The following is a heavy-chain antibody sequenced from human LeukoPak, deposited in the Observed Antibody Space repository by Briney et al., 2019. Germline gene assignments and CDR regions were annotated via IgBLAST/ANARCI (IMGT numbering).Heavy chain of an antibody. J-gene: IGHJ4*02. Sequence: SGGSLRLSCGASGFNFKNYWMHWVRQAPGKGLEWVSAISGGDGTTYYADSVKGRFTISRDNSKNTLHLQMNSLRAEDTAVYYCAKTCDSSGYYGQHDYWGQGTLVTVSS. CDR1: GFNFKNYW. CDR3: AKTCDSSGYYGQHDY. CDR2: ISGGDGTT. V-gene: IGHV3-23*01. D-gene: IGHD3-22*01.